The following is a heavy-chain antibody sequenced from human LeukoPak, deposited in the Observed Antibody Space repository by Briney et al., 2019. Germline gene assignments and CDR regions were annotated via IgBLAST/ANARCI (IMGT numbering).Heavy chain of an antibody. CDR3: ARRAGEYSHPYDY. Sequence: GGSLRLSCTVSGFTVSSNSWSWVRQAPGKGLEWVSFIYSGGNTHYSDSVTGRFTISRDNSKNTLYLQMNSLRAEDAAIYYCARRAGEYSHPYDYWGQGTLVTVSS. D-gene: IGHD2-15*01. V-gene: IGHV3-53*01. CDR2: IYSGGNT. CDR1: GFTVSSNS. J-gene: IGHJ4*02.